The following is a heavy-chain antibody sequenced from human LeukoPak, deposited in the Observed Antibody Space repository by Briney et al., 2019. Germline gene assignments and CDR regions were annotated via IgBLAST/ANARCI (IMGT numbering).Heavy chain of an antibody. CDR2: IYFSGIT. V-gene: IGHV4-39*01. D-gene: IGHD2-2*01. CDR3: ARQGYCSSTSCYVDY. J-gene: IGHJ4*02. CDR1: GDSITNRSHY. Sequence: SETLSLTCAVSGDSITNRSHYWAWIRQSPEKGLEWIATIYFSGITYYNHFLKSRVIISVDTSKNQFSLNLNSVTAADTAVYYCARQGYCSSTSCYVDYWGQGTLVTVSS.